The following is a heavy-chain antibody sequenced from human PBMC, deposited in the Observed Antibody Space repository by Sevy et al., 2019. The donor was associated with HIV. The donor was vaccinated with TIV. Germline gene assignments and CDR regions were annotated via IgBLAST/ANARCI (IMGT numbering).Heavy chain of an antibody. V-gene: IGHV1-18*01. J-gene: IGHJ4*02. CDR3: VRAYCSGGRGYSGAY. CDR2: VSAHNGDT. CDR1: GYTFTSYK. D-gene: IGHD2-15*01. Sequence: ASLKVSCKTSGYTFTSYKITWVRQAPGQGLEWMGWVSAHNGDTNYAQRFRGRVTMTTDTSTSTAYMDLRSLRSDDTAVYYCVRAYCSGGRGYSGAYWGQGTLVTVSS.